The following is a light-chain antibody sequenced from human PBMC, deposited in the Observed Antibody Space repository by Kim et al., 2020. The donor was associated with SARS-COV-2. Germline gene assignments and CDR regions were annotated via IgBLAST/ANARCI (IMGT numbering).Light chain of an antibody. Sequence: LSPEKSATLSCTASHSVTASLVWYQQKHGQAPSLLIYGASSRATGIPARFSGSGSGTDFTLTISSLEPEDFAVYYCQQRSSWPVTFGQGTRLEIK. CDR2: GAS. V-gene: IGKV3-11*01. CDR1: HSVTAS. CDR3: QQRSSWPVT. J-gene: IGKJ5*01.